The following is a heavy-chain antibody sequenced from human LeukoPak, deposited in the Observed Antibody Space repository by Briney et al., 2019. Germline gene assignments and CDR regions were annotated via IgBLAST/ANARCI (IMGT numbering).Heavy chain of an antibody. CDR3: ARVLAAAGTRAFDI. J-gene: IGHJ3*02. V-gene: IGHV1-46*01. D-gene: IGHD6-13*01. Sequence: INPSGGSTSYAQKFQGRVTMTRDTSTSTVYMELSSLRSEDTAVYYCARVLAAAGTRAFDIWGQGTMVTVSS. CDR2: INPSGGST.